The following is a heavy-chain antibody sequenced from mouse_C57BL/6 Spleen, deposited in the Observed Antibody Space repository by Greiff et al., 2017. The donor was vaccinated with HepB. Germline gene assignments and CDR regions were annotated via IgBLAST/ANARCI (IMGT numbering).Heavy chain of an antibody. V-gene: IGHV1-64*01. D-gene: IGHD1-1*01. Sequence: QVQLQQPGAELVKPGASVKLSCKASGYTFTSYWMHWVKQRPGQGLEWIGMIHPNSGSTNYNEKFKSKATLTVNKSSSTAYMELRSLTSEDSAVYYCANYYGSRSWYFDVWGTGTTVTVSS. CDR2: IHPNSGST. J-gene: IGHJ1*03. CDR3: ANYYGSRSWYFDV. CDR1: GYTFTSYW.